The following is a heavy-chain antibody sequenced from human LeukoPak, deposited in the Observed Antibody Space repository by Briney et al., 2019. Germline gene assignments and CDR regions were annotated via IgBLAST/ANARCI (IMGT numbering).Heavy chain of an antibody. CDR3: ARVIMVREGGWFDP. D-gene: IGHD3-10*01. Sequence: SETLSLTCTVSGGSISTYYWSWIRQHPGKGLEWIGYVYYSGTTNYNPSLKSRVTISGDTSKNQFSLKLSSVTAADTAVYYCARVIMVREGGWFDPWGQGTLVTVSS. CDR1: GGSISTYY. V-gene: IGHV4-59*01. J-gene: IGHJ5*02. CDR2: VYYSGTT.